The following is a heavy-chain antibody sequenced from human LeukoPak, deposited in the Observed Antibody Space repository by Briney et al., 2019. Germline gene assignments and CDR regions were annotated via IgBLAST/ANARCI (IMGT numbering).Heavy chain of an antibody. D-gene: IGHD6-13*01. J-gene: IGHJ4*02. CDR2: MNPNSGNT. CDR3: AIGFKGPKRPTQQLVPGY. V-gene: IGHV1-8*01. CDR1: GYTFTSYD. Sequence: ASVKVSCKASGYTFTSYDIHWVRQATGQGLEWMGLMNPNSGNTGYAQKFQGRVTMTRNTSISTAYMELSSLRSEDTAVYHCAIGFKGPKRPTQQLVPGYWGQGTLVTVSS.